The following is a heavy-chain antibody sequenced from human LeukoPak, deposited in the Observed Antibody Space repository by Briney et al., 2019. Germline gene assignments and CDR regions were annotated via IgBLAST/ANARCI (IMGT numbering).Heavy chain of an antibody. CDR2: IYSGDNT. J-gene: IGHJ4*02. V-gene: IGHV3-53*04. D-gene: IGHD6-25*01. CDR3: ARLRNQTTAAAFDY. CDR1: AFTASSKH. Sequence: GESMTLSSPASAFTASSKHTTWVRQAEGRGLEWDSIIYSGDNTYYADSVKGRFSIFRHNSNSTLYLEMNSLRSEDTAVYYCARLRNQTTAAAFDYWGQGTLVTVSS.